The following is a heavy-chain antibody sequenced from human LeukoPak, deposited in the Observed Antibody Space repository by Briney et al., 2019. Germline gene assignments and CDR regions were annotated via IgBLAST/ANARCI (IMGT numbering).Heavy chain of an antibody. CDR3: ARVLQYSRYGNFDY. CDR2: ISSSSSYI. Sequence: KPGGSLRLSCAASGFTFSSYSMNWVRQAPGKGLEWVSSISSSSSYIYYADSVKGRFTISRDNAKNSLYLQMNSLRAEDTAVYYCARVLQYSRYGNFDYWGQGTLVTVSS. J-gene: IGHJ4*02. D-gene: IGHD6-6*01. CDR1: GFTFSSYS. V-gene: IGHV3-21*01.